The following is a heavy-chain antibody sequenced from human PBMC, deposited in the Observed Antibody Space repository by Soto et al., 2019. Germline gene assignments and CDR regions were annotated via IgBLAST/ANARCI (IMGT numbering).Heavy chain of an antibody. CDR1: GYSFTSYW. D-gene: IGHD4-17*01. Sequence: GESLKISCKCSGYSFTSYWISWVRQMPGKGLEWMGRIDPSDSYTNYSPSFQGHVTISADKSISTAYLQWSSLKASDTAMYYCARITTVTTYYYYGMDVWGQGTTVTVSS. J-gene: IGHJ6*02. CDR2: IDPSDSYT. V-gene: IGHV5-10-1*01. CDR3: ARITTVTTYYYYGMDV.